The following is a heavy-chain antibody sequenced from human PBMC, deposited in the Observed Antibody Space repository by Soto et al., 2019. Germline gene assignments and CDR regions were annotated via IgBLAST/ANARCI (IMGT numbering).Heavy chain of an antibody. Sequence: EVQLAESGAVLVQPGGSLRLSCVASGFTFSDHWMHWVRQAPGKGLVWVSRINSGGSRTNYADSVKGRFTISRDNAKNTLYLEMNSLSVEDTAVYYCARGNCSGDTCFFGGTHWGRGTLVTVSS. CDR3: ARGNCSGDTCFFGGTH. V-gene: IGHV3-74*01. CDR1: GFTFSDHW. J-gene: IGHJ4*02. CDR2: INSGGSRT. D-gene: IGHD2-21*02.